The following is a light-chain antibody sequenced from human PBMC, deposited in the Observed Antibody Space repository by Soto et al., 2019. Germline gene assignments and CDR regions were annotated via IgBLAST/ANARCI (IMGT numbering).Light chain of an antibody. Sequence: DIQMTQSPSSLSASVGDRVTITCQASQDISNYLNWYQQKPGKDPKLLIYDASNLETGVPSRFSGSGSGTDFTFTISSLQHEDIATYYCQQYDNLPTWTFGQGTKVEIK. CDR3: QQYDNLPTWT. CDR2: DAS. CDR1: QDISNY. J-gene: IGKJ1*01. V-gene: IGKV1-33*01.